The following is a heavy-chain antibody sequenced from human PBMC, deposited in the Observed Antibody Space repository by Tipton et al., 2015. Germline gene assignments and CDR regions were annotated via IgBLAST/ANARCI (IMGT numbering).Heavy chain of an antibody. CDR2: ISWNGGRT. Sequence: GSLRLSCAASGFAFDDTGMSWVRQVRGKGLEWVAGISWNGGRTGYADFVQGRFSISRDDAKNSLYLQMNSLKAEDTALYYCARGSLRVRGPWGQGTLVTVSS. CDR1: GFAFDDTG. D-gene: IGHD3-10*01. J-gene: IGHJ4*02. CDR3: ARGSLRVRGP. V-gene: IGHV3-20*04.